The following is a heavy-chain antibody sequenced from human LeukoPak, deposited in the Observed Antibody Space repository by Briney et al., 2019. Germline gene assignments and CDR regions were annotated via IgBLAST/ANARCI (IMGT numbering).Heavy chain of an antibody. Sequence: ASVKVSFKASGYTFTDYYMHWVRQAPGQGLEWMGWINPKSGGRSYAQRFQGRVTMTRDTSISTAYMELSRLRSDDTAVYYCATGERLVPAAMWFDCWGQGTLVTVSS. CDR2: INPKSGGR. CDR1: GYTFTDYY. CDR3: ATGERLVPAAMWFDC. V-gene: IGHV1-2*02. D-gene: IGHD2-2*01. J-gene: IGHJ4*02.